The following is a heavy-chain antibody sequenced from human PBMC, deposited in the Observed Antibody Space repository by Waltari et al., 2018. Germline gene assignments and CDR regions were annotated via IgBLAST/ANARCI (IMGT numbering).Heavy chain of an antibody. Sequence: QVQLVQSGAEVKKPGASVKVSCKASGYTFTSYAMHWVRQAPGQRLEWMGWINAGNGNTKYSQKFQGRVTITRDTSASTAYMELSSLRSEDTAVYYCARAYSSSWYVPEADYWGQGTLVTVSS. CDR1: GYTFTSYA. D-gene: IGHD6-13*01. CDR3: ARAYSSSWYVPEADY. J-gene: IGHJ4*02. CDR2: INAGNGNT. V-gene: IGHV1-3*01.